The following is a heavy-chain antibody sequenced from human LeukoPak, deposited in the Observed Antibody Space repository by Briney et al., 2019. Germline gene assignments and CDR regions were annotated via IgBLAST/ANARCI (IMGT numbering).Heavy chain of an antibody. CDR3: AKDKSSGWYLDYFDY. V-gene: IGHV3-30*18. D-gene: IGHD6-19*01. CDR2: ISYDGINK. Sequence: GGSLRLSCAASGFTFSSYGMHWVRQAPGKGLEWVALISYDGINKNYADSVKGRFTISRDNSDNTLYLQMNSLRAEDTAMCYCAKDKSSGWYLDYFDYWGQGTLVIVSS. J-gene: IGHJ4*02. CDR1: GFTFSSYG.